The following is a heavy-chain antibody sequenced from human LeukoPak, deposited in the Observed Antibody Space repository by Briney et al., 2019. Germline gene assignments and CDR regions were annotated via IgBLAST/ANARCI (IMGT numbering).Heavy chain of an antibody. V-gene: IGHV3-15*01. D-gene: IGHD1-26*01. CDR2: IKSKSDGGTT. J-gene: IGHJ3*02. Sequence: GGSLRLSCAPSGFTFSNAWMSWVRQAAGRGLGWVGRIKSKSDGGTTEYAAPVKGRLTISTDDSTNTLYLQMNSLKTEDTAVYYCTTVHSGSYVDAFDIWGQGTMVTVSS. CDR1: GFTFSNAW. CDR3: TTVHSGSYVDAFDI.